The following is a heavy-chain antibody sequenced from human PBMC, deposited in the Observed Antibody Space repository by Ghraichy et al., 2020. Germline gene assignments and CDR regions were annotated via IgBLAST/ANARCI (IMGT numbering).Heavy chain of an antibody. D-gene: IGHD6-6*01. J-gene: IGHJ1*01. CDR3: ARFEYGSSSENFLH. CDR1: GGSISSSTYY. CDR2: IYYSGST. Sequence: SETLSLTCTVSGGSISSSTYYWGWIRQPPGKRLEWIGSIYYSGSTYYNPSLKSRVTISVDTSKNQFSLKLSPVTAADTAVYYCARFEYGSSSENFLHWGQGTQVTVSS. V-gene: IGHV4-39*01.